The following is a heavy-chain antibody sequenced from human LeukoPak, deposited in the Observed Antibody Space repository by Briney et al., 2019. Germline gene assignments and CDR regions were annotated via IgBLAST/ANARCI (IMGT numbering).Heavy chain of an antibody. V-gene: IGHV3-15*07. J-gene: IGHJ6*02. CDR1: GFTFSNAW. D-gene: IGHD2-2*01. CDR2: IKSKTDGGTT. CDR3: SRDCLGYCSGPSRVDYYYGMDV. Sequence: GGSLRLSCAASGFTFSNAWMNWVRQAPGKGLERVGRIKSKTDGGTTDYAAPVKGRFTISRDDSKNTLYLQINSLRVEDTAVYYCSRDCLGYCSGPSRVDYYYGMDVWGQGTTVTVSS.